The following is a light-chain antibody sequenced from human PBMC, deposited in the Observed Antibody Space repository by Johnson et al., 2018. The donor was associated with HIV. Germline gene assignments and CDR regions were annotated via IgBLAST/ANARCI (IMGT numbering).Light chain of an antibody. J-gene: IGLJ1*01. Sequence: QSVLTQPPSVSAAPGQKVTISCSGSSSNIANKYVSWYQHLPGTAPKLLIYENNKRPSGIPDRFSGSKSGTSATLGITGLQTGDEADYYCGTWDSSLSAGGVFGTGTKVTVL. V-gene: IGLV1-51*02. CDR1: SSNIANKY. CDR3: GTWDSSLSAGGV. CDR2: ENN.